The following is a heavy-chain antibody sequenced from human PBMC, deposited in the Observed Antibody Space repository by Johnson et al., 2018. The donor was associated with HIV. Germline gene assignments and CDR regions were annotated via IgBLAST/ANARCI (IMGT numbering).Heavy chain of an antibody. J-gene: IGHJ3*02. CDR2: ISGSGGST. V-gene: IGHV3-23*04. D-gene: IGHD3-9*01. CDR1: GFAFSSFA. CDR3: AKGLRYFDWLGANDACDI. Sequence: HLVESGGGLVQPGGSLRLSCAASGFAFSSFAVTWVRQAPGKGLEWVSAISGSGGSTYYADSVKGRFTISRDNSKKTLYLQMNSLRAEDTAVYYCAKGLRYFDWLGANDACDIWGQGTMVTVSS.